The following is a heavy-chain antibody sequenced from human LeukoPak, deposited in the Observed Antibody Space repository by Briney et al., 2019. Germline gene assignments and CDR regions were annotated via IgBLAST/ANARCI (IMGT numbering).Heavy chain of an antibody. V-gene: IGHV3-9*01. D-gene: IGHD5-24*01. CDR1: GFTFDDYA. CDR3: ARDMYGYNGFDY. J-gene: IGHJ4*02. CDR2: ISWNSGSI. Sequence: PGGSLRPSCAASGFTFDDYAMHWVRQAPGKGLEWVSGISWNSGSIGYADSVKGRFTIPRDNAKNSLYLQMNSLRAEDTALYYCARDMYGYNGFDYWGQGTLVTVSS.